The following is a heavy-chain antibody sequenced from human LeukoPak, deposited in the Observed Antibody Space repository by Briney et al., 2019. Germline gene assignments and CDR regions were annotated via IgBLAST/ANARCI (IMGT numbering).Heavy chain of an antibody. J-gene: IGHJ4*02. CDR2: IYNSGST. V-gene: IGHV4-59*01. D-gene: IGHD2-2*01. CDR1: GGSISSDY. CDR3: AKRRCTNCNPFYFDY. Sequence: SETLSLTCTVSGGSISSDYWTWIRQPPGKELEWIGYIYNSGSTNYNPSLKSRVTISLDTSKNQFSLKLSSVTAADTAVYYCAKRRCTNCNPFYFDYWGQGALATVSS.